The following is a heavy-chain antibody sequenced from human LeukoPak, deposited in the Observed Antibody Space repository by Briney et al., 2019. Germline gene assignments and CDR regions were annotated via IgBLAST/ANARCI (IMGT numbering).Heavy chain of an antibody. CDR2: INPNSGGT. D-gene: IGHD7-27*01. CDR3: ARSVTSQNTVSGVNWFDP. Sequence: ASVKVSCKASGYTFTGYYMHWVRRAPGQGLEWMGWINPNSGGTNYAQKFQGRVTMTRDTSISTAYMELSRLRSDDTAVYYCARSVTSQNTVSGVNWFDPWGQGTLVTVSS. CDR1: GYTFTGYY. J-gene: IGHJ5*02. V-gene: IGHV1-2*02.